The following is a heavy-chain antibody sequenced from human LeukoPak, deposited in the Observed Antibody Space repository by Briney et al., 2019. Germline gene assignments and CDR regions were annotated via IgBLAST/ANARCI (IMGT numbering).Heavy chain of an antibody. V-gene: IGHV3-13*01. CDR2: ICTAGDT. D-gene: IGHD3-16*02. Sequence: GGSLRLSCAASGFTFSSYDMHWVRQATGKGLAWVSAICTAGDTYYPGSVKGRFTISRENAKNSLYLQMNSLRAGDTAVYYCARALYSAGDAFDIWGQGTMVTVSS. CDR3: ARALYSAGDAFDI. CDR1: GFTFSSYD. J-gene: IGHJ3*02.